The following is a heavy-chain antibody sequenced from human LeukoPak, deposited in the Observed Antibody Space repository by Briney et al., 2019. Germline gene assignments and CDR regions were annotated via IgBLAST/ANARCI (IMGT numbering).Heavy chain of an antibody. CDR3: ARYYDSSGRGN. CDR1: GFIFSDYS. CDR2: ISSSSAYI. V-gene: IGHV3-21*06. J-gene: IGHJ4*02. Sequence: PGGSLRLSCVASGFIFSDYSMDWVRQAPGKGLEWVSSISSSSAYIFYSDSVKGRFTISRDNAQSSLYLQMNSLRAEDTAVYYCARYYDSSGRGNWGQGTLVTVSS. D-gene: IGHD3-22*01.